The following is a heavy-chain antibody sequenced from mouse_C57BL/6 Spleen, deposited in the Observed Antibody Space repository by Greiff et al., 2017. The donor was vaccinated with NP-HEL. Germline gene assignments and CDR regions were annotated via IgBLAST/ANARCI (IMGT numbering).Heavy chain of an antibody. CDR1: GYAFTNYL. V-gene: IGHV1-54*01. CDR2: INPGSGGT. D-gene: IGHD1-1*01. CDR3: ARMTTVVGAMDY. J-gene: IGHJ4*01. Sequence: LVESGAELVRPGTSVKVSCKASGYAFTNYLIEWVKQRPGQGLEWIGVINPGSGGTNYNEKFKGKATLTADKSSSTAYMQLSSLTSEDSAVYFCARMTTVVGAMDYWGQGTSVTVSS.